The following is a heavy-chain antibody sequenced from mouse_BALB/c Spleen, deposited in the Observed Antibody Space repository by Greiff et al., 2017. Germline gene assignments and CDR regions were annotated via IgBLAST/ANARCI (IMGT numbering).Heavy chain of an antibody. CDR3: ARDRDYDYDRGAMDY. CDR2: ISDGGSYT. J-gene: IGHJ4*01. V-gene: IGHV5-4*02. D-gene: IGHD2-4*01. Sequence: EVKLQESGGGLVKPGGSLKLSCAASGFTFSDYYMYWVRQTPEKRLEWVATISDGGSYTYYPDSVKGRFTISRDNAKNNLYLQMSSLKSEDTAMYYCARDRDYDYDRGAMDYWGQGTSVTVSS. CDR1: GFTFSDYY.